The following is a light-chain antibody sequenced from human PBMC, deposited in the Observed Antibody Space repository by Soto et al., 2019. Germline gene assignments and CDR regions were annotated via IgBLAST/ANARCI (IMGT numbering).Light chain of an antibody. Sequence: EIVLTQSPATLSLSPGERATLSCRASQSVGTYLAWYQHNPGQAPRLLIYDASNRATGIPARFSGSGSGTDFTLTISSPELEDFAVYYCQQRYNGTNTFGQGTKLEIK. CDR1: QSVGTY. J-gene: IGKJ2*01. V-gene: IGKV3-11*01. CDR2: DAS. CDR3: QQRYNGTNT.